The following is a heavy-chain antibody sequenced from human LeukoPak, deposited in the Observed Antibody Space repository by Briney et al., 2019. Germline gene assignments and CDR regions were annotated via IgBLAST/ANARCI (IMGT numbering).Heavy chain of an antibody. J-gene: IGHJ4*02. D-gene: IGHD1-1*01. CDR3: ARWGGTRQYYFDY. V-gene: IGHV3-33*01. Sequence: PGSSQRLSCAVSGFIFSDYGFQGVRDAPGKGVEWGAVTGFDGSIKQYADSVEGRFTISREDSKNTLYLQMNFLKSEDTAVYYCARWGGTRQYYFDYWGQGTLVTVSS. CDR1: GFIFSDYG. CDR2: TGFDGSIK.